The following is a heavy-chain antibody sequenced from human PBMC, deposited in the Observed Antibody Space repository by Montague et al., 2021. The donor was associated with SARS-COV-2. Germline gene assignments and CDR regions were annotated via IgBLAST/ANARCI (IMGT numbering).Heavy chain of an antibody. CDR1: GFSFSSYA. CDR3: ARVAQLLLGNPQNLFDP. J-gene: IGHJ5*02. D-gene: IGHD4-23*01. Sequence: SLRLSCAASGFSFSSYAMHWVRQPPGKGLEWLAVISFDGNDRYYAGSLRGRFTISRDNSKDTLYLQLTDLRSDDTGVYYCARVAQLLLGNPQNLFDPWGQGILVTVST. CDR2: ISFDGNDR. V-gene: IGHV3-30-3*01.